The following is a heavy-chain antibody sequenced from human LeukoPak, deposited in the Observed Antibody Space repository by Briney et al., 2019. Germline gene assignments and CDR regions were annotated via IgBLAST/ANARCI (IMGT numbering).Heavy chain of an antibody. CDR2: VSVYNGHT. J-gene: IGHJ4*02. Sequence: ASVKVSCKASGYTFTNYGINWVRQAPGQGLEWMGWVSVYNGHTNYAQKLQGRVTMTTDTSTSSAYMELRSLRSDDTAVYFCARDRRSFDYWGQGTLVTVSS. CDR1: GYTFTNYG. CDR3: ARDRRSFDY. V-gene: IGHV1-18*01.